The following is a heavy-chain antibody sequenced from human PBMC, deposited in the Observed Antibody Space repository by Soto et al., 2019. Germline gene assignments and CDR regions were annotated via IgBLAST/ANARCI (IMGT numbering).Heavy chain of an antibody. D-gene: IGHD5-18*01. CDR1: GDTFNSYV. Sequence: QVQLVQSGPEVKKPGSSVKVSCKASGDTFNSYVITWVRQAPGQGLEWLGGIITAFGTTSYAQNFQDRLTITADEDATTAHMELSSLTSGDTAMYYCTRSYGYAFGGSLDNWGQGTLVTVSS. CDR2: IITAFGTT. V-gene: IGHV1-69*01. J-gene: IGHJ4*02. CDR3: TRSYGYAFGGSLDN.